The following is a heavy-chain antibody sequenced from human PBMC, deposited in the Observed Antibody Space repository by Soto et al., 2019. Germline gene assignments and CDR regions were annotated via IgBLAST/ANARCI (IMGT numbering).Heavy chain of an antibody. CDR3: ARDWGRDGCFDY. CDR1: GGSISSGGYY. Sequence: QVQLQESGPGLVKPSQTLSLICTVSGGSISSGGYYWSWIRQHPGKGLEWIGYIYYSGSTYYNPSLKIRVTISVDTSKNQFSLKLTSVTAADTAVYYCARDWGRDGCFDYWGQGTLVTVSS. J-gene: IGHJ4*02. D-gene: IGHD3-16*01. V-gene: IGHV4-31*03. CDR2: IYYSGST.